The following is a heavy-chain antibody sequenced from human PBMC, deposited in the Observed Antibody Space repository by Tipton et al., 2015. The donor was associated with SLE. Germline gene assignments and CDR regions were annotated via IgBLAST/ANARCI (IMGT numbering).Heavy chain of an antibody. V-gene: IGHV4-34*01. CDR3: ARNPVYYYYMDV. Sequence: TLSLTCTIYGGSFSDYSWSWIRQPPGKGVEWIGEINHSGRTNYNPSLKSRVTISVDTSKNQFSLKLSSVTAADTAVYYCARNPVYYYYMDVWGKGTTVTVSS. CDR1: GGSFSDYS. CDR2: INHSGRT. J-gene: IGHJ6*03.